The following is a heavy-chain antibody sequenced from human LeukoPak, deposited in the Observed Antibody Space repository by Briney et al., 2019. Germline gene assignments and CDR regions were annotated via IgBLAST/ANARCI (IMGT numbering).Heavy chain of an antibody. CDR2: IGGSGVT. CDR3: AKARGHPWPSYYFDY. D-gene: IGHD5-12*01. V-gene: IGHV3-23*01. J-gene: IGHJ4*02. CDR1: GFTFSYYA. Sequence: GGSLRLSCAASGFTFSYYAMTWVRQAPGKGLEWVSGIGGSGVTYYADSVKGRFTMSRDNSQNTLFLQMNSLRVEDTAVYYCAKARGHPWPSYYFDYWGQGTLVTVSS.